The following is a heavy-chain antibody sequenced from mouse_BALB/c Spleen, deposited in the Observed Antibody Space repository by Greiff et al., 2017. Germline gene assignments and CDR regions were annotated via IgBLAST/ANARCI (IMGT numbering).Heavy chain of an antibody. V-gene: IGHV5-9-3*01. D-gene: IGHD2-1*01. CDR3: ARRGYGNYEAY. J-gene: IGHJ3*01. CDR1: GFTFSSYA. Sequence: EVHLVESGGGLVKPGGSLKLSCAASGFTFSSYAMSWVRQTPEKRLEWVATISSGGSYTYYPDSVKGRFTISRDNAKNTLYLQMSSLRSEDTAMYYCARRGYGNYEAYWGQGTLVTVSA. CDR2: ISSGGSYT.